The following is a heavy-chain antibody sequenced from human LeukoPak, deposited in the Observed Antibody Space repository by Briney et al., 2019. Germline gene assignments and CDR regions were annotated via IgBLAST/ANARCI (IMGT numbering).Heavy chain of an antibody. CDR3: ATRPYGDYEYFQH. CDR1: GYTFTSYG. CDR2: ISAYNGNT. Sequence: ASVKVPCKASGYTFTSYGISWVRQAPGQGLEWMGWISAYNGNTNYAQKLQGRVTMTTDTSTSTAYMELRSLRSDDTAVYYCATRPYGDYEYFQHWGQGTLVTVSS. V-gene: IGHV1-18*01. J-gene: IGHJ1*01. D-gene: IGHD4-17*01.